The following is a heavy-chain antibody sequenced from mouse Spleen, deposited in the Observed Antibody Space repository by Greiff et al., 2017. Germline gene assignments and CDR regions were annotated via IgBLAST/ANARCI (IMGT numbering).Heavy chain of an antibody. V-gene: IGHV14-3*01. CDR2: IDPANGNT. J-gene: IGHJ2*01. Sequence: EVQLQESVAELVRPGASVKLSCTASGFNIKNTYMHWVKQRPEQGLEWIGRIDPANGNTKYAPKFQGKATITADTSSNTAYLQLSSLTSEDTAIYYCASLYYDYDDGVDYWGQGTTLTVSS. CDR1: GFNIKNTY. D-gene: IGHD2-4*01. CDR3: ASLYYDYDDGVDY.